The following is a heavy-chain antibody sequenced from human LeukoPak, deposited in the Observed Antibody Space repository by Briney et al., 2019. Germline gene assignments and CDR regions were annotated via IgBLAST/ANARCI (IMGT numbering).Heavy chain of an antibody. Sequence: PGGSLRLSCAASGFAVDSKYMTWVRQAPGKGLDWVSFIYSDGRTYYTDSVKGRFTISRDNSKNTLYLQMNSLRADDTAMYYCASASGRAAAGYLLGLFEYWGQGTLVTVSS. J-gene: IGHJ4*02. CDR2: IYSDGRT. CDR3: ASASGRAAAGYLLGLFEY. CDR1: GFAVDSKY. D-gene: IGHD6-13*01. V-gene: IGHV3-53*01.